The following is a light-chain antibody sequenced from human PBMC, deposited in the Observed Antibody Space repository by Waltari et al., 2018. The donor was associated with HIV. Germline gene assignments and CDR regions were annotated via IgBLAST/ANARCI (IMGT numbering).Light chain of an antibody. CDR3: CSYAGTSTVV. Sequence: QSALTQPASVSGSPGQSMTISCTGTSSDFGSYNLVSWYQQHPGKDPKLMIYEVSKRPSGVSNRFSGSKSGNTASLTISGLQAEDEADYYCCSYAGTSTVVFGGGTKLTVL. CDR1: SSDFGSYNL. V-gene: IGLV2-23*02. J-gene: IGLJ2*01. CDR2: EVS.